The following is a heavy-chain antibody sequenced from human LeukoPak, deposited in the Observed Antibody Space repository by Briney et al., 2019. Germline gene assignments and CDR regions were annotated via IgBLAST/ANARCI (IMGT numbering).Heavy chain of an antibody. Sequence: ASVKVSCKTSGYTFTTYSIHWVHQAPGQGLEWMAWINVGNGNTKYSQNFQGRLTITTDTSASTAYMELSSLRSEDTALYFCARDLIVYGSGSYFDYWGQGTLVTVSS. D-gene: IGHD3-10*01. CDR3: ARDLIVYGSGSYFDY. J-gene: IGHJ4*02. CDR1: GYTFTTYS. CDR2: INVGNGNT. V-gene: IGHV1-3*01.